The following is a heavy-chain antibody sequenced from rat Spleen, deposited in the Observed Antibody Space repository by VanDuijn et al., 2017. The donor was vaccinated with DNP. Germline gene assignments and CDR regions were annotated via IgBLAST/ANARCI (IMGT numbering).Heavy chain of an antibody. J-gene: IGHJ2*01. CDR3: ATTGY. CDR1: GFTFNNYW. D-gene: IGHD5-1*01. Sequence: EVQLVESGGDLVQPGRSLKLSCVASGFTFNNYWMTWIRQVPGKGLEWVASITSSGGSTYYPDSVKGRFTISRDNAKSTLYLLMDSLRSEDTATYYCATTGYWGQGVMVTVSS. CDR2: ITSSGGST. V-gene: IGHV5-31*01.